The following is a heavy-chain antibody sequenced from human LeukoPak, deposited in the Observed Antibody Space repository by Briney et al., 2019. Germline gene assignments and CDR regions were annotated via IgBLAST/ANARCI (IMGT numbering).Heavy chain of an antibody. D-gene: IGHD3-3*01. V-gene: IGHV5-51*01. Sequence: GESLKISCKGSGYSFTSYWIGWVRRMPGKGLEWMGIIYPGDSDTRYSPSFQGQVTISADKSISTAYLQWSSLKASDTAMYYCARHTVSGYDFWSGYLTTNWFDPWGQGTLVTVSS. CDR2: IYPGDSDT. J-gene: IGHJ5*02. CDR3: ARHTVSGYDFWSGYLTTNWFDP. CDR1: GYSFTSYW.